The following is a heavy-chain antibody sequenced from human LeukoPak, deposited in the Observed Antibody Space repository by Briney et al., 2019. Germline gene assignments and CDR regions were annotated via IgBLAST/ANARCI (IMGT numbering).Heavy chain of an antibody. D-gene: IGHD3-3*01. V-gene: IGHV4-61*01. CDR2: IYYSGST. J-gene: IGHJ4*02. Sequence: PSETLSLTCTVSGGSVSSGSYYWSWIRQPPGKGLEWIGYIYYSGSTNYNPSLKSRVTISVDTSKNQFSLKLSSVTAADTAVYYCARTDFWSGYYDFDYWGQGTLVTVSS. CDR3: ARTDFWSGYYDFDY. CDR1: GGSVSSGSYY.